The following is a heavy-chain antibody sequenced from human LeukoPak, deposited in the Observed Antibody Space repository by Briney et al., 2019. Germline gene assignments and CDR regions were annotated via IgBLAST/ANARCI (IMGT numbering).Heavy chain of an antibody. Sequence: GGSLSLSCAASGFTFSNYAMSWVRQAPGKGLEWVSGISNSGGNTYCADSVKGRFTISRDNSKNTLYLQMNSLRAEDTAIYYCANAFGNWGQGTLVTVSS. CDR3: ANAFGN. V-gene: IGHV3-23*01. CDR1: GFTFSNYA. CDR2: ISNSGGNT. D-gene: IGHD3-10*01. J-gene: IGHJ4*02.